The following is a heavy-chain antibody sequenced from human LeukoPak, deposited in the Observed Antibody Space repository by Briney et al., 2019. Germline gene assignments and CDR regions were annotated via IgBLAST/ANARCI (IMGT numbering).Heavy chain of an antibody. CDR3: ARGGTTDYYYYGMDV. J-gene: IGHJ6*02. CDR1: GYTFTSYY. V-gene: IGHV1-46*01. CDR2: INPSGGST. D-gene: IGHD2/OR15-2a*01. Sequence: GASVKVSCKASGYTFTSYYMHWVRQAPGQGLEWMGIINPSGGSTSYAQKFQGRVTMTRDTSTSTVYMELSSLRSEDTAVYYCARGGTTDYYYYGMDVWGQGTTVTVSS.